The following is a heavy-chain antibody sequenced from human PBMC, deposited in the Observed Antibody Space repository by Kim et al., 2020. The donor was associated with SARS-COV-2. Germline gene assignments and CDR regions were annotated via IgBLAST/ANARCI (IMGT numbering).Heavy chain of an antibody. CDR2: FDPEDGET. D-gene: IGHD1-26*01. J-gene: IGHJ4*02. CDR3: ANGMRAVGATLFDY. Sequence: ASVKVSCKVSGYTLTELSMHWVRQAPGKGLEWMGGFDPEDGETIYAQKFQGRVTMTEDTSTDTACMRLSSLRSEDTAVYYCANGMRAVGATLFDYWGQGTLVTVSS. V-gene: IGHV1-24*01. CDR1: GYTLTELS.